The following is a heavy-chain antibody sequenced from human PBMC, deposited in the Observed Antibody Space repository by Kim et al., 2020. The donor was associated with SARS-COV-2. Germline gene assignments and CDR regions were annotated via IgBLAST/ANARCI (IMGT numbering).Heavy chain of an antibody. CDR1: GFTFDDYA. D-gene: IGHD4-17*01. CDR3: AEDIGEDYGDYPGGDYYYGMDV. J-gene: IGHJ6*02. V-gene: IGHV3-9*01. Sequence: GGSLRLSCAASGFTFDDYAMHWVRQAPGKGLEWVSGISWNSGSIGYADSVKGRFTISRDNAKNSLYLQMNSLRAEDTALYYCAEDIGEDYGDYPGGDYYYGMDVWGQGTTVTVSS. CDR2: ISWNSGSI.